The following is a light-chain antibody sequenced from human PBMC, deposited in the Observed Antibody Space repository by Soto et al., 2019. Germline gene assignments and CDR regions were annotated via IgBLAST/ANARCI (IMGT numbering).Light chain of an antibody. J-gene: IGKJ4*01. CDR3: QQYDNPNLTVT. CDR2: DPS. CDR1: QDISNY. Sequence: DIQMTQSPSSLSASVGDRVTITCQASQDISNYLNWYQQKPGKAPKLLIYDPSNLETGVPSRFSGSGSGTDFTFTISSLQPEDIATYYCQQYDNPNLTVTFGGGTKVEIQ. V-gene: IGKV1-33*01.